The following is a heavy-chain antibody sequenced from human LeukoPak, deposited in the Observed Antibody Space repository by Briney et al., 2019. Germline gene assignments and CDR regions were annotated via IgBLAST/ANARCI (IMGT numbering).Heavy chain of an antibody. CDR1: GYTFTSYY. D-gene: IGHD5-24*01. J-gene: IGHJ4*02. Sequence: GASVKVSCKASGYTFTSYYMHWVRQAPGQGLEWMGLINPTGGSTGYAQKFQGRVTMTRDTSTSTVYMELSSLRSEDTAVYYCALIEMASYNFDYWGQGTLVTVSS. V-gene: IGHV1-46*01. CDR2: INPTGGST. CDR3: ALIEMASYNFDY.